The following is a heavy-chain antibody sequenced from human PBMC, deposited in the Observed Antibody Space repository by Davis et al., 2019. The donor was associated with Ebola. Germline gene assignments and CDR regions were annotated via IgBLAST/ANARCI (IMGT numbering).Heavy chain of an antibody. CDR2: MNPNSANT. CDR3: ARERTNRGFDF. V-gene: IGHV1-8*01. J-gene: IGHJ4*02. CDR1: GYSFISYV. Sequence: ASVKVSCKASGYSFISYVINWVRQATGQGLDWMGWMNPNSANTAFAQKFQGRVTMTRNTSTSTAYMELSGLTSEDTAVYFCARERTNRGFDFWGQGTLVYVSS. D-gene: IGHD7-27*01.